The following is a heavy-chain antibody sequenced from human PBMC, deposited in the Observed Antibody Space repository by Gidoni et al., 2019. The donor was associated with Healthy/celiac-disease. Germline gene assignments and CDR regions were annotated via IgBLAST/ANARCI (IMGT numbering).Heavy chain of an antibody. Sequence: QVQLQQWGAGLLKPSETLSLTCAVYGGSFSGYYWSWIRQPPGKGLEWIGEINHSGSTNYNPSLKSRVTISVDTSKNQFSLKLSSVTAADTAVYYCAGVAYGGLYYYYYYGMDVWGQGTTVTVSS. J-gene: IGHJ6*02. CDR1: GGSFSGYY. CDR2: INHSGST. V-gene: IGHV4-34*01. CDR3: AGVAYGGLYYYYYYGMDV. D-gene: IGHD2-21*01.